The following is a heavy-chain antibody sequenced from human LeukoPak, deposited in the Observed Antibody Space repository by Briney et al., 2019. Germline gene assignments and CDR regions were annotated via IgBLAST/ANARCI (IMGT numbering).Heavy chain of an antibody. J-gene: IGHJ6*03. Sequence: PGGSLRLSCAASGFTFSSYAMSWVRQAPGKGLEWVSAISGSGGSTYYADSVKGRFTISRDNSKNTLYLQMNSLRAEDTAVYYCAKNGGSSWYGGYYYYMDVWGKGPRSPSP. CDR3: AKNGGSSWYGGYYYYMDV. D-gene: IGHD6-13*01. V-gene: IGHV3-23*01. CDR2: ISGSGGST. CDR1: GFTFSSYA.